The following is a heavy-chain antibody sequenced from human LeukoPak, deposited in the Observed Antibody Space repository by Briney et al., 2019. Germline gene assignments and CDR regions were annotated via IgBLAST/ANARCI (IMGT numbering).Heavy chain of an antibody. J-gene: IGHJ4*02. V-gene: IGHV4-34*01. CDR1: GFTFSSYS. CDR2: INHSGST. CDR3: ARGLFGGYSYGYFDY. Sequence: GSLRLSCAASGFTFSSYSMNWVRQAPGKGLEWIGEINHSGSTNYNPSLKSRVTISVDTSKNQFSLKLSSVTAADTAVYYCARGLFGGYSYGYFDYWGQGTLVTVSS. D-gene: IGHD5-18*01.